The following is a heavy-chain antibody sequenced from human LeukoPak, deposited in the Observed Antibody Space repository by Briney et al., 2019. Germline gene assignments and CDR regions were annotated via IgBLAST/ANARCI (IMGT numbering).Heavy chain of an antibody. Sequence: ETLSLTCTVSGGSISSYYWSWIRQPPGKGPEWIGYIYYSGSTNYNPSLKSRVTISVDTSKNQFSLKLSSVTAADTAVYYCARNYYAPGWFDPWGQGTLVTVSS. D-gene: IGHD2-2*01. CDR3: ARNYYAPGWFDP. CDR2: IYYSGST. V-gene: IGHV4-59*08. CDR1: GGSISSYY. J-gene: IGHJ5*02.